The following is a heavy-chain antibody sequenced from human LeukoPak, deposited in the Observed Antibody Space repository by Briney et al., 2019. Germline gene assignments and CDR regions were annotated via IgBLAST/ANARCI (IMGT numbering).Heavy chain of an antibody. D-gene: IGHD3-10*01. Sequence: GGSLRLSCAASEFSVGSNYMTWVRQAPGKGLEWVSYIRYDGSTKYYADSVKGRFTISRDNAKKTLYLQMDSLRVEDMAVYFCARGGGSAASGSQVRVDYMDVWGKGTTVTVSS. CDR1: EFSVGSNY. CDR2: IRYDGSTK. CDR3: ARGGGSAASGSQVRVDYMDV. J-gene: IGHJ6*03. V-gene: IGHV3-30*02.